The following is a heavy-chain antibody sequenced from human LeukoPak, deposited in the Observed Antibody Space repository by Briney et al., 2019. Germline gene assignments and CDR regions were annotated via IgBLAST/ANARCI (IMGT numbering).Heavy chain of an antibody. V-gene: IGHV5-10-1*01. Sequence: AESLRISCKGSGYSFTTYWISWVRQMPGKGLEWMGRIDPSDSYTNYSPSFQGHVTISADKSISTAYLQWSSLKASDSAMYYCARHYGSLFDYWGQGTLVTVSS. CDR2: IDPSDSYT. CDR3: ARHYGSLFDY. D-gene: IGHD3-10*01. J-gene: IGHJ4*02. CDR1: GYSFTTYW.